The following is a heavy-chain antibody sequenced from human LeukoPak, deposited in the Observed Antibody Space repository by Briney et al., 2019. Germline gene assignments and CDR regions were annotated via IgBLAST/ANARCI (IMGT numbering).Heavy chain of an antibody. Sequence: SETLSLTCTVSGGSISSSSYYWGWILQPPGKGLEWIGSIYYSGSTYYNPSLKSRVTISVDTSKNQFSLKLSSVTAADTAVYYCARHFGSYSDYWGQGTLVTVSS. CDR2: IYYSGST. CDR3: ARHFGSYSDY. D-gene: IGHD1-26*01. CDR1: GGSISSSSYY. J-gene: IGHJ4*02. V-gene: IGHV4-39*01.